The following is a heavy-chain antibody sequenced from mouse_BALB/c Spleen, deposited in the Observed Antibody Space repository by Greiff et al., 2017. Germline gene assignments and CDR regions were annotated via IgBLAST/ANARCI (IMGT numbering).Heavy chain of an antibody. V-gene: IGHV5-4*02. Sequence: DVQLVESGGGLVKPGGSLKLSCAASGFSFSDYYMYWVRQTPEKRLEWVATISDGGSYTYYPDSVKGRFTISRDNAKNNLYLQMSSLKSEDTAMYYCAREVRRSLFDYWGQGTTRTVSS. D-gene: IGHD2-14*01. CDR1: GFSFSDYY. J-gene: IGHJ2*01. CDR3: AREVRRSLFDY. CDR2: ISDGGSYT.